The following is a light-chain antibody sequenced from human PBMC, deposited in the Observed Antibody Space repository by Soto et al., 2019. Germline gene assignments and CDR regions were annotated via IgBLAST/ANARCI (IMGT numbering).Light chain of an antibody. CDR2: GAS. Sequence: EIVMTQSPASLSVSPGDVATLSCRASQSVASNVAWYQQKPGQGPRLLIHGASTRAVGVPARFSGSGSGTDFTLTISRLQSEDVAVYYGHQYHNWPPQYTFGQGTKLQIK. CDR3: HQYHNWPPQYT. CDR1: QSVASN. J-gene: IGKJ2*01. V-gene: IGKV3-15*01.